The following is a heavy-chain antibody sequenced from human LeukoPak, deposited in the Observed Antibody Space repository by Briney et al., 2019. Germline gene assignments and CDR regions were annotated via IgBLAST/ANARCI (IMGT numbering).Heavy chain of an antibody. CDR3: ARDRVHSYGYYYYYGMDV. CDR1: GYTFTGYY. CDR2: INPNSGGT. V-gene: IGHV1-2*02. J-gene: IGHJ6*02. Sequence: ASVKVSCKASGYTFTGYYMHWVREAPGQGLEWMGWINPNSGGTNYAQKFQGRVTMTRDTSISTAYMELSRLRSDDTAVYYCARDRVHSYGYYYYYGMDVWGQGTTVTVSS. D-gene: IGHD5-18*01.